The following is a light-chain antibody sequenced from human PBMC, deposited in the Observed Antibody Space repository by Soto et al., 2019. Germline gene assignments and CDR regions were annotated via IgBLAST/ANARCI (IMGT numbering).Light chain of an antibody. CDR1: QSVSSN. CDR3: LQHYAWPWT. J-gene: IGKJ1*01. V-gene: IGKV3-15*01. CDR2: GAS. Sequence: EIVLTQSPGTLSLTPGERATLSCRASQSVSSNLAWYQQKPGQAPRLLIYGASTRATGIPARFSGSGSGTEFTLTISSLQSEDSGVYYCLQHYAWPWTFGQGTKVDI.